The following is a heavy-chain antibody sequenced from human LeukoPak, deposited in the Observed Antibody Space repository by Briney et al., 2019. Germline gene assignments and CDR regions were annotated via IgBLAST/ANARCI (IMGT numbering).Heavy chain of an antibody. CDR1: GGSVSSGSYY. D-gene: IGHD1-26*01. V-gene: IGHV4-61*01. CDR3: ARRASWVNAFDI. Sequence: SETLSLTCTVSGGSVSSGSYYWSWIRQPPGKGLEWIGYIYYSGSTNYNPSLKSRVTISVDTSKNQFSLKLSSVTAADTAVYYCARRASWVNAFDIWGQGTMVTVSS. J-gene: IGHJ3*02. CDR2: IYYSGST.